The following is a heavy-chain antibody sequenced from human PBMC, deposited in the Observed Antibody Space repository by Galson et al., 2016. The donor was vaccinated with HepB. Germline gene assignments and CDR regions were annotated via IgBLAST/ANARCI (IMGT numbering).Heavy chain of an antibody. J-gene: IGHJ4*02. Sequence: SLRLSCAASGFPFSDYWTTWVRQAPGKGLEWVANIKKDGSEQFYVDSVRGRFTISRDNDKNSVYLQMPSLRAEDTAVYYCAREYSTAGFDYWGQGTLVTVSS. CDR2: IKKDGSEQ. D-gene: IGHD2-21*01. CDR3: AREYSTAGFDY. V-gene: IGHV3-7*01. CDR1: GFPFSDYW.